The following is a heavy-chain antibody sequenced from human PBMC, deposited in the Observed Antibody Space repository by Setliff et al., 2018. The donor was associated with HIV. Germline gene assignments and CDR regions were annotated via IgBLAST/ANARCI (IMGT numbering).Heavy chain of an antibody. CDR2: IYHTGAT. D-gene: IGHD6-25*01. V-gene: IGHV4-59*06. J-gene: IGHJ4*02. Sequence: SETLSLTCSVSGGPVSGHFWTWIRQPPGKGLEWIGYIYHTGATYYKSSLESRLTISVDTSKNQFSLKLNSVTAADTAVYFCARMSISASVYFDYWGQGSQVTVSS. CDR3: ARMSISASVYFDY. CDR1: GGPVSGHF.